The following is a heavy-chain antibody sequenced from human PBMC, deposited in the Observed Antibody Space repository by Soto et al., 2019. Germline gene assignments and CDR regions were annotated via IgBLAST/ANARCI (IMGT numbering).Heavy chain of an antibody. J-gene: IGHJ4*02. D-gene: IGHD3-22*01. CDR2: IKQDGSEK. V-gene: IGHV3-7*01. CDR3: ARVTDYYESSGYFDY. Sequence: EVQLVESGGGLVQPGGSLRLSCAVSGFTFSSYWMSWVRQAPGKGLEWVANIKQDGSEKYYVDSVKGRFTISRDNAKNSLNLQMNSLRAEDTAVYYCARVTDYYESSGYFDYWGQGTLVTVSS. CDR1: GFTFSSYW.